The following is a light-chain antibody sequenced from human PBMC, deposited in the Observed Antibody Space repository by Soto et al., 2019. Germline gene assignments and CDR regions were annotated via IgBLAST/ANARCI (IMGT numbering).Light chain of an antibody. CDR2: DAS. CDR3: HQYHNFPIT. Sequence: EIVLTQSPXXLSLSPGESTTLSCXASQSVSSKLAWYQQKPGQAPRLLIYDASNRATGIPARFSGSGSGTDFTLTISIVQPEDFATYYCHQYHNFPITFGQGTRLEIK. CDR1: QSVSSK. V-gene: IGKV3D-15*03. J-gene: IGKJ5*01.